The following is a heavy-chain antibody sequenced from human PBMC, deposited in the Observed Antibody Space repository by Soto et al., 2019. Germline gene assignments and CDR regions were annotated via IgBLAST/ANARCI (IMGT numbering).Heavy chain of an antibody. CDR1: GYTFTNYG. Sequence: QVQLVQSGAEVKKPGASVKVSCKASGYTFTNYGISWVRQAPGQGLEWMGWISGYNGNTNYAQKLQCRVTMTTDTSTSTGYMELRSLRSDDTAVYYCARETVVVVPCGVEFYCYHGMDVWGQGTTVTVSS. J-gene: IGHJ6*02. CDR2: ISGYNGNT. D-gene: IGHD2-2*01. V-gene: IGHV1-18*04. CDR3: ARETVVVVPCGVEFYCYHGMDV.